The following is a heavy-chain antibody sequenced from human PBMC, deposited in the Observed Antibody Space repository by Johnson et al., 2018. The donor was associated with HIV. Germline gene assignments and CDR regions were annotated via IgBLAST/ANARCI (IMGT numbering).Heavy chain of an antibody. CDR1: GFTFSSYA. CDR3: ARSGSSSSGPRAFDI. J-gene: IGHJ3*02. V-gene: IGHV3-30*04. D-gene: IGHD6-6*01. Sequence: QMLLVESGGGVVQPGRSLRLSCAASGFTFSSYAMHWVRQAPGKGLEWVAVISYDGSNKYYADSVKGRFTISRDNSKNTLYLQMNSLRAEDTAVYSCARSGSSSSGPRAFDIWGQGTMVTVSS. CDR2: ISYDGSNK.